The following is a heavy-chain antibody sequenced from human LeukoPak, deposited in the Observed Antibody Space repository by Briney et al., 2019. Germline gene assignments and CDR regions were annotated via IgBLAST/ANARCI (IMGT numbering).Heavy chain of an antibody. CDR3: AKEGATTDGMDV. CDR1: GFTFYDYT. CDR2: ISWDVGST. V-gene: IGHV3-43*01. D-gene: IGHD1-26*01. J-gene: IGHJ6*02. Sequence: GGSLRLSCAASGFTFYDYTMHWVRQAPGKGLKGFSLISWDVGSTDSADSVKGRFTISRDNSKNSLYLQMNSLRTEDTALYYCAKEGATTDGMDVWGQGTTVTVSS.